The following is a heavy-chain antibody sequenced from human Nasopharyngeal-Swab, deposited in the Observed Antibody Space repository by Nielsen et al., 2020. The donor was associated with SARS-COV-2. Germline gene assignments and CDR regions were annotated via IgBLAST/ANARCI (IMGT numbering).Heavy chain of an antibody. V-gene: IGHV3-9*01. CDR1: GFTFDDYA. CDR2: ISWNSGSI. Sequence: GGSLRLSCAASGFTFDDYAMHWVRQAPGQGLEWVSGISWNSGSIGYADSVKGRFTISRDNAKNSLYLQMNSLRAEDTALYYCAKDLVSSSGGVGYYYYGMDVWGQGTTVTVSS. D-gene: IGHD3-16*01. J-gene: IGHJ6*02. CDR3: AKDLVSSSGGVGYYYYGMDV.